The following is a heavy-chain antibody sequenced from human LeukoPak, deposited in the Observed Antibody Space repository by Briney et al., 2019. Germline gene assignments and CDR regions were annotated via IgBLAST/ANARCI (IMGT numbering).Heavy chain of an antibody. D-gene: IGHD2-21*02. CDR2: IISNGGST. J-gene: IGHJ4*02. V-gene: IGHV3-64D*06. CDR3: VKDGLAFCGGDCYSYFDY. Sequence: GGSLRLSCSASGFTFSVYAIHWVRQAPGKGLEYVSTIISNGGSTYYADSVKSRFTISRDNSKNTVSLQMSSLRAEDTALYYCVKDGLAFCGGDCYSYFDYWGQGTLVTVSS. CDR1: GFTFSVYA.